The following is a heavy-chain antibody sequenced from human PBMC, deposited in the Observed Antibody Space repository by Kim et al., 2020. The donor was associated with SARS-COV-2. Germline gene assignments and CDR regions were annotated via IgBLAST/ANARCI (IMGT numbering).Heavy chain of an antibody. D-gene: IGHD2-15*01. J-gene: IGHJ3*02. V-gene: IGHV3-23*01. CDR2: ISGSGGST. CDR3: AKDFYWANSGAGAFAM. CDR1: VFTCSSFA. Sequence: GGSLRLSCAASVFTCSSFAMNWVRQAPGQGLEWVSGISGSGGSTYYAASVKGRFTFSRATTKNTLYLQMNSLRAEDTAVYYCAKDFYWANSGAGAFAMWGQGTMV.